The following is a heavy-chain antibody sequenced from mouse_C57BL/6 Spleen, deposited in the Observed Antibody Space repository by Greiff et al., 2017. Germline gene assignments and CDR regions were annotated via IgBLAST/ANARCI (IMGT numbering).Heavy chain of an antibody. Sequence: VQLQQSGPELVKPGASVKISCKASGYAFSSSWMNWVKQRPGKGLEWLGRIYPGDGDTNYNGKFKGKATLTADKSSSTAYMQLSSLTSEDSAVYFCARDRGYYAMDYWGQGTSVTVSS. J-gene: IGHJ4*01. CDR3: ARDRGYYAMDY. D-gene: IGHD2-14*01. CDR1: GYAFSSSW. V-gene: IGHV1-82*01. CDR2: IYPGDGDT.